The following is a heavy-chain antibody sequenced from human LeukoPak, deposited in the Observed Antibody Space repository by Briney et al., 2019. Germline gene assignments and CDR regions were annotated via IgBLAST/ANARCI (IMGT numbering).Heavy chain of an antibody. V-gene: IGHV1-46*01. CDR2: INPSGGSI. Sequence: ASVKVSCTASGYTFTSYYMHWVRQAPGQGLEWMGIINPSGGSISYAQKFQGRVTMTRDTSTSTVYMELSSLRSEDTAVYYCARDQVDYYDSSGYYPNFDYWGQGTLVTVSS. CDR3: ARDQVDYYDSSGYYPNFDY. J-gene: IGHJ4*02. CDR1: GYTFTSYY. D-gene: IGHD3-22*01.